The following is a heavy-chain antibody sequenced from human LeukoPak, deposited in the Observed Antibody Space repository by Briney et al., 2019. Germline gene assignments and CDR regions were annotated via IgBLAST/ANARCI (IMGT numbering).Heavy chain of an antibody. D-gene: IGHD2-15*01. CDR3: AKDSGGYCSGGSCLLADY. CDR1: GFTFSSYG. CDR2: ISYDGSNK. J-gene: IGHJ4*02. Sequence: GGSLRLSCAASGFTFSSYGMHWVRQAPGKGLEWVAVISYDGSNKYYADSVKGRFTISRDNSKNTLYLQMNSLRAEDTAVYYCAKDSGGYCSGGSCLLADYWGQGTLVTVSS. V-gene: IGHV3-30*18.